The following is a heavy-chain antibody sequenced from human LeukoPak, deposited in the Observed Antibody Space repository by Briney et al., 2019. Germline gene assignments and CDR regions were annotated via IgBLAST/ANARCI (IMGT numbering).Heavy chain of an antibody. D-gene: IGHD5-12*01. CDR2: IYGDGSFT. CDR1: GFTFSNFS. V-gene: IGHV3-74*01. Sequence: GGSLRLSCAVSGFTFSNFSMHWVRQAPGKGLVWVALIYGDGSFTRYADSVKGRFTISRDNAKNTVYLQMNSLRVEDTAVYYCARDRDYDYLDYWGQGTLVTVSS. CDR3: ARDRDYDYLDY. J-gene: IGHJ4*02.